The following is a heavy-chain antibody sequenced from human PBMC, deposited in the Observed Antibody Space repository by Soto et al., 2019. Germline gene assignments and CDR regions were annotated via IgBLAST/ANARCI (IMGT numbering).Heavy chain of an antibody. Sequence: SETLSLTCTVSGVSISSNYWSWIRQPPGKGLEWIGYIYDSGRSIHNPSLESRVTISADTSKNQLSLKLGSVTAADTAVYFCARFLVYCGGGSCSSSIDFWGPGLLVTLFS. D-gene: IGHD2-15*01. CDR3: ARFLVYCGGGSCSSSIDF. V-gene: IGHV4-59*01. CDR1: GVSISSNY. J-gene: IGHJ4*02. CDR2: IYDSGRS.